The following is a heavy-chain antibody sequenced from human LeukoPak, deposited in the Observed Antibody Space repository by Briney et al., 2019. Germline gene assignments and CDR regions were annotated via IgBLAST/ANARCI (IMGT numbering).Heavy chain of an antibody. J-gene: IGHJ4*02. D-gene: IGHD6-13*01. Sequence: RGSLRLSCEASGFTFCNHAIHWVREAPGKGLERVAVISYDGTKKYYAESVKGRFTISRDNSKNTLYLQMNSLRGEDTAVYYCARDWAAAGGFDSWGQGTLVTVSS. CDR3: ARDWAAAGGFDS. CDR1: GFTFCNHA. V-gene: IGHV3-30-3*01. CDR2: ISYDGTKK.